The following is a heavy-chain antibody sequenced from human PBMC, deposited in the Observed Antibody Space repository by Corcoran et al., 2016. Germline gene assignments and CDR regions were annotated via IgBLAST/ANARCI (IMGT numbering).Heavy chain of an antibody. V-gene: IGHV4-39*01. CDR2: IYYSGST. D-gene: IGHD3-3*01. CDR3: ARTWTNTIFGVDYGMDV. CDR1: GGSISSSSYY. Sequence: QLQLQESGPGLVKPSDTLSLTCTVSGGSISSSSYYWGWIRQPPGKGLEWIGSIYYSGSTYYNPSLKSRVTISVDTSKNQFSLKLSSVTAADTAVYYCARTWTNTIFGVDYGMDVWGQGTTVTVSS. J-gene: IGHJ6*02.